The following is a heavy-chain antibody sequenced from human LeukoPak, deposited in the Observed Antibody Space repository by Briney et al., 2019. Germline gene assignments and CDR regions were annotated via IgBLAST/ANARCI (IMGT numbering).Heavy chain of an antibody. D-gene: IGHD5-12*01. CDR1: GDSISSYY. CDR3: AREGSAYDYYFDY. V-gene: IGHV4-59*01. J-gene: IGHJ4*02. Sequence: PSETLSLTCTVSGDSISSYYWSWLRQPPGKGLEWVGYIYTSGSTNYNPSLKSRVTISLDTSKNQFSLKLSSVTAADTAVYYCAREGSAYDYYFDYWGQGILVTVSS. CDR2: IYTSGST.